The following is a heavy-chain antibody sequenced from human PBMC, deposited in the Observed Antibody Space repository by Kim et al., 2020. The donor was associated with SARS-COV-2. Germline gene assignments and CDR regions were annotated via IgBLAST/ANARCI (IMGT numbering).Heavy chain of an antibody. CDR1: GESLSGFS. CDR3: AGGRVGVVPSPLLGLGPFCKYRYLDV. Sequence: SETLSLTCAVFGESLSGFSWTWIRQSSGKGLEWIGQINQSGDTNYNPSLKSRVTISIDTSKNQFSLKVTSVTAADTAIYYCAGGRVGVVPSPLLGLGPFCKYRYLDVWGEGGTVTVSP. D-gene: IGHD2-15*01. CDR2: INQSGDT. J-gene: IGHJ6*04. V-gene: IGHV4-34*01.